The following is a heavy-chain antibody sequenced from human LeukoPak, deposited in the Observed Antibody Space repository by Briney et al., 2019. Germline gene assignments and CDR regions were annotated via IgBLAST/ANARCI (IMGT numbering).Heavy chain of an antibody. Sequence: GGSLRLSCAASGFTFSSYAMSWVRQAPGKGLEWVSAISGSGGSTYYADSVKGRFTISRDNSKNTLYLQMNSLRAEDTAVYYCARDEDIVVVPAGPIDYWGQGTLVTVSS. CDR2: ISGSGGST. J-gene: IGHJ4*02. CDR1: GFTFSSYA. V-gene: IGHV3-23*01. CDR3: ARDEDIVVVPAGPIDY. D-gene: IGHD2-2*01.